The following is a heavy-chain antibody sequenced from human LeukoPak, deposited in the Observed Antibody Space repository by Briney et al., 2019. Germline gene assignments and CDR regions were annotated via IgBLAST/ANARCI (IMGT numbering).Heavy chain of an antibody. V-gene: IGHV1-24*01. D-gene: IGHD3-10*01. Sequence: ASVKVSCKVSGYTLTELSMHWVQQAPGKGLEWMGGFDPEDGEAIYAQKFQGRVTMTEDTSTDTAYMELSSLRSEDTAVYYCATGSSITMVRGVTQENDYWGQGTLVTVSS. J-gene: IGHJ4*02. CDR3: ATGSSITMVRGVTQENDY. CDR1: GYTLTELS. CDR2: FDPEDGEA.